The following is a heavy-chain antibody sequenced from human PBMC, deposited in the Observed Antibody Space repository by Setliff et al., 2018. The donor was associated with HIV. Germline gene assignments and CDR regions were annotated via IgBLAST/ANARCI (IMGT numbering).Heavy chain of an antibody. J-gene: IGHJ4*02. V-gene: IGHV4-34*01. CDR2: INHSGDT. D-gene: IGHD6-13*01. CDR3: ARAGSAGRFRAIDS. CDR1: GGSFSGYY. Sequence: PSETLSLTCAVYGGSFSGYYWSWIRQPPGKGLEWIGEINHSGDTNYNPSLKSRVTISVDTSKNQFSLKLISVTAADTAVYYCARAGSAGRFRAIDSWSQGTLVTVSS.